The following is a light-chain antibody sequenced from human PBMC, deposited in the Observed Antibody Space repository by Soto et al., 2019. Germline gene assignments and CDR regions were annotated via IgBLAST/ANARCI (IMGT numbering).Light chain of an antibody. CDR2: SAS. V-gene: IGKV1-6*01. CDR3: LQDYKYPRT. Sequence: AIQMTQSPSSLSASVGDRVTITCRASQGIRNDLGWYQDKPGKAPRLLIYSASNLQAGVPSRFSGSGSGTDFTLTITTLQPEDFATYYCLQDYKYPRTFGQGTKVEIK. CDR1: QGIRND. J-gene: IGKJ1*01.